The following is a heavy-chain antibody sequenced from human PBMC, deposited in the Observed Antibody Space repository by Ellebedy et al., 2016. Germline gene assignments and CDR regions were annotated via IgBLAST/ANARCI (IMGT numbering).Heavy chain of an antibody. CDR1: GGSISSSSYY. CDR3: ARVANSLLWFGERRYFDL. J-gene: IGHJ2*01. Sequence: SETLSLTXTVSGGSISSSSYYWGWIRQPPGKGLEWIGSIYYSGSTYYNPSLKSRVTISVDTSKNQFSLKLSSVTAADTAVYYCARVANSLLWFGERRYFDLWGRGTLVTVSS. D-gene: IGHD3-10*01. CDR2: IYYSGST. V-gene: IGHV4-39*07.